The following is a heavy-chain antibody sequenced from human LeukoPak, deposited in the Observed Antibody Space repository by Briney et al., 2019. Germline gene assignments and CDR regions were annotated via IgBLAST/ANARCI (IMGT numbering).Heavy chain of an antibody. Sequence: GESLRLSCAASGFTFSDLGMHWVRQAPGKGLEWVAFIRFDGSNRYYSDSVKGRFTISRDNSKNTLYLQMNSLRAEDTSMYYCTRRGGGDAFDIWGQGTMVTVSS. CDR1: GFTFSDLG. D-gene: IGHD3-10*01. J-gene: IGHJ3*02. V-gene: IGHV3-30*02. CDR3: TRRGGGDAFDI. CDR2: IRFDGSNR.